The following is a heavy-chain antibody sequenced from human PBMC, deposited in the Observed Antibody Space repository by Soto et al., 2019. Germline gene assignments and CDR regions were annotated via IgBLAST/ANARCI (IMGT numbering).Heavy chain of an antibody. V-gene: IGHV4-59*02. D-gene: IGHD1-26*01. Sequence: PSETLSLTCTVTGASVINDYWNWIRQPPGKGLEWIGFVYDSGSTSYNSSLKSRLTISVDTSKNQFSLKLSSVTAADTAVYYCGRRVGTTGSDSYSVWGQETMVTVSS. CDR3: GRRVGTTGSDSYSV. CDR1: GASVINDY. CDR2: VYDSGST. J-gene: IGHJ3*01.